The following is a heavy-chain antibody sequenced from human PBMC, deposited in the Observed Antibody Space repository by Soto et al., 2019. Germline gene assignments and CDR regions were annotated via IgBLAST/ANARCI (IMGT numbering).Heavy chain of an antibody. CDR1: GGSISSYY. J-gene: IGHJ4*02. Sequence: SETLSLTCTVSGGSISSYYWSWIRQPPGKGLEWIGYLYNSGSTNYNPSLKSRVTISVDTSKNQFSLNLSSVTAADTAVYYCERGALTTYFDYSGPGTLVTVYS. V-gene: IGHV4-59*01. CDR3: ERGALTTYFDY. CDR2: LYNSGST.